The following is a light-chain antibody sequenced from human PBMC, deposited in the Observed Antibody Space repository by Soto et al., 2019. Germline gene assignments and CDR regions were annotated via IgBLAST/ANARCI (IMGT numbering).Light chain of an antibody. Sequence: DIQMTQSPSTLSASVGDRVTLTCRASQSISSWLAWYQQKPGKAPKLLIYEASSSEIGVPPRFSGSGFGTEFTITLSSLQPEDSATYYCQYYKEHSTFGQGTRLEIK. J-gene: IGKJ1*01. CDR3: QYYKEHST. V-gene: IGKV1-5*03. CDR1: QSISSW. CDR2: EAS.